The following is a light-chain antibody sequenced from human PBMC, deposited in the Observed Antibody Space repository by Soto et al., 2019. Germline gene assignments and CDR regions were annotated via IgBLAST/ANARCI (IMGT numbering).Light chain of an antibody. V-gene: IGKV1-5*03. CDR1: QSIGTW. CDR3: QQYYSYST. J-gene: IGKJ1*01. Sequence: DIQMTQSPSTLSASVGDRVTITCRASQSIGTWLAWYQQKPGKAPNVLIYAASSLGSGVPSRFIGSGSATEFTLTISSLQPDDFATYFCQQYYSYSTFGQGTKVDIK. CDR2: AAS.